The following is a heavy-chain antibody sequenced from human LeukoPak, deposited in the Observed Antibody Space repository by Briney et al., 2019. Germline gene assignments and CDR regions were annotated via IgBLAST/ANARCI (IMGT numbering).Heavy chain of an antibody. CDR2: IYHSGST. Sequence: ASQTLSLTCAVSGGSISSGGYSWSWIRQPPGKGLEWIGYIYHSGSTYYNPSLKSRVTISVDRSKNQFSLKLSSVTAADTAVYYCARLSSYGGNYFDYWGQGTLVTVSS. CDR1: GGSISSGGYS. J-gene: IGHJ4*02. V-gene: IGHV4-30-2*01. CDR3: ARLSSYGGNYFDY. D-gene: IGHD4-23*01.